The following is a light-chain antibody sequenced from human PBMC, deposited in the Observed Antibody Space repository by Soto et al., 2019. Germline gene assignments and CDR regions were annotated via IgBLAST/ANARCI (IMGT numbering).Light chain of an antibody. CDR1: SSDVGGYNY. V-gene: IGLV2-11*01. CDR3: CSYAGSYHVV. CDR2: DVN. J-gene: IGLJ2*01. Sequence: QSALTQPRSVSGSPGQSVTISCTGTSSDVGGYNYVSWYQQHPGKAPKLMIYDVNKRPSGVPDRFSGSKSGNTASLTISGLQAEDEADYYCCSYAGSYHVVFGGGTKVTVL.